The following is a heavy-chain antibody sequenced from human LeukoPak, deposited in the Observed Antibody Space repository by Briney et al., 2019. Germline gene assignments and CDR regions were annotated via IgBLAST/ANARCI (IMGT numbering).Heavy chain of an antibody. Sequence: RHSETLSLTCTVSGYSISSGYYWGWIRQPPGKGLEWIGYIYYSGNTNYNPSLKSRVTISVDTSKNQFSLKLSSVTAADTAVYYCARGGSYLGHCDYWGQGTLITVSS. CDR2: IYYSGNT. CDR3: ARGGSYLGHCDY. D-gene: IGHD1-26*01. V-gene: IGHV4-38-2*02. CDR1: GYSISSGYY. J-gene: IGHJ4*02.